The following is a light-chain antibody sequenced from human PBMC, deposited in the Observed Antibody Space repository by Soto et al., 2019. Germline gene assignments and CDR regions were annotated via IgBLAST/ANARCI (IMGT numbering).Light chain of an antibody. Sequence: DIQMTQSPSTLSASVGDRVTITCRASQSISSWLAWYQQKPGKAPKLLIYDASSLESGVPSRFSGSGSVTEFTLTISSLQPDDFATYYCQQYNSYSPKWTFGQETKVDIK. CDR3: QQYNSYSPKWT. CDR1: QSISSW. V-gene: IGKV1-5*01. J-gene: IGKJ1*01. CDR2: DAS.